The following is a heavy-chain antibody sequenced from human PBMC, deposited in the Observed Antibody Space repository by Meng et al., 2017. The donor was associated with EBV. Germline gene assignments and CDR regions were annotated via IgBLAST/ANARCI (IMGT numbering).Heavy chain of an antibody. Sequence: QVELGQSGAEVKRPGDSVKASCKASGYTFTVYYMHWVRQAPGQGLEWMGRINPNSGGTNYAQKFQGRVTMTRDTSISTAYMELRSLRSDDTAVYYCARGLDYFDYWGQGTLVTVSS. V-gene: IGHV1-2*06. J-gene: IGHJ4*02. CDR1: GYTFTVYY. CDR3: ARGLDYFDY. CDR2: INPNSGGT.